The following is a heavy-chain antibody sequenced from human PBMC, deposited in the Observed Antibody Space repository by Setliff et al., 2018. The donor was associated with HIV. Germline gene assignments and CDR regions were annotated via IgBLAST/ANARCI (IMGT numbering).Heavy chain of an antibody. V-gene: IGHV1-2*02. J-gene: IGHJ5*02. CDR3: AREGVVLAAIPERWSDP. D-gene: IGHD2-15*01. CDR1: GYTFTGYF. Sequence: GASVMVSCKASGYTFTGYFLHWVRQAPGQGLEWMGWINPYSGVTKYAQKFQGRVTMTGDTSISTAYMELSRLRFDDTAVYYCAREGVVLAAIPERWSDPWGQGTQVTVSS. CDR2: INPYSGVT.